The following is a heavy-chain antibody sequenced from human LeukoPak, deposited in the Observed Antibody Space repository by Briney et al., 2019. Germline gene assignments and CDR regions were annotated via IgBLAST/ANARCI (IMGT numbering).Heavy chain of an antibody. V-gene: IGHV1-2*02. D-gene: IGHD3-22*01. CDR1: GYTFTGYY. Sequence: ASVKVSCKASGYTFTGYYMHWVRQAPGQGLEWMGWINPNSGGTNYAQRFQGRVTMTRDTSISTAYMGLSRLRSDDTAVYYCARGYDSSGYYYRYYFDYWGQGTLVTVSS. J-gene: IGHJ4*02. CDR2: INPNSGGT. CDR3: ARGYDSSGYYYRYYFDY.